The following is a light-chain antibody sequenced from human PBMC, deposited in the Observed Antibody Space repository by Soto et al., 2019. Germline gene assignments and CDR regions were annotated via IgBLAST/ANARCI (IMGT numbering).Light chain of an antibody. Sequence: DIQMTQSPSTLSASVGDRVTITCRASQTISNWLAWYQQKPGEAPKLLIFDASSLESGVPSRFSGTGSGTEFTLTITSLQADDFATYYCQQYNSQSSITFGQGTRLEI. CDR3: QQYNSQSSIT. CDR2: DAS. CDR1: QTISNW. V-gene: IGKV1-5*01. J-gene: IGKJ5*01.